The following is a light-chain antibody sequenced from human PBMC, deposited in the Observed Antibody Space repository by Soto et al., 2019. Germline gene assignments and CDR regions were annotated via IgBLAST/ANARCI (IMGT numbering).Light chain of an antibody. J-gene: IGKJ2*01. V-gene: IGKV3-15*01. CDR2: GAS. CDR3: QQYNNWPPLYT. Sequence: EIVMTQSPATLSVSPGERATLPCRASQSVGSNLAWYQQQPGQAPRLLIYGASTRATGIPARFSGSGSGTEFTLTISSRQSEDFAIYYCQQYNNWPPLYTFGQGTKLEI. CDR1: QSVGSN.